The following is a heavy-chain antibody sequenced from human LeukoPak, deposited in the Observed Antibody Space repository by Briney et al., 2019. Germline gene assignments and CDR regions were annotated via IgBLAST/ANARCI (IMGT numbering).Heavy chain of an antibody. J-gene: IGHJ5*02. CDR2: IYYSGST. CDR3: ARKFTMVRGTDRFDP. CDR1: GGSISSYY. D-gene: IGHD3-10*01. V-gene: IGHV4-59*01. Sequence: SETLSLTCTVSGGSISSYYWSWIRQPPGKGLEWIGYIYYSGSTNYNPSLKSRVTISVDTSKNQFSLKLSSVTAADTAVYYCARKFTMVRGTDRFDPWGQGTLVTVSS.